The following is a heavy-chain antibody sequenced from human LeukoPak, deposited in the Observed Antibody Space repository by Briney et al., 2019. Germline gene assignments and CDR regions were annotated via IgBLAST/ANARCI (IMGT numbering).Heavy chain of an antibody. D-gene: IGHD3-22*01. CDR1: GFTFDDYA. CDR3: AKDRGYYDSSGADY. Sequence: GGSLRLSCAASGFTFDDYAMHWVRQAPGKGLEWVSVIYSGGSTYYADSVKGRFTISRDNSKNTLYLQMNSLRAEDTAVYYCAKDRGYYDSSGADYWGQGTLVTVSS. V-gene: IGHV3-NL1*01. CDR2: IYSGGST. J-gene: IGHJ4*02.